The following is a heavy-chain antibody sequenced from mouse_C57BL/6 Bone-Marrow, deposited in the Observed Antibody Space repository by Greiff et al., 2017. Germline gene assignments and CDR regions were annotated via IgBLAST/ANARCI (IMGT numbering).Heavy chain of an antibody. Sequence: QVQLQQSGAELVKPGASVKLSCKASGYIFTEYTIHWVKQRSGQGLEWIGWFYPGSGSIKYNERFKDKATLTAEKSSNTVYMERSRLTSEDSAVYFCARHERYYDYEGYFDYWGQGTTLTVSS. V-gene: IGHV1-62-2*01. CDR3: ARHERYYDYEGYFDY. CDR1: GYIFTEYT. J-gene: IGHJ2*01. CDR2: FYPGSGSI. D-gene: IGHD2-4*01.